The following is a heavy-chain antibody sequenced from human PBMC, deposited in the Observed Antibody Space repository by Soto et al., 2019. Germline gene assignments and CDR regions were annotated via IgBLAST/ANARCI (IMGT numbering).Heavy chain of an antibody. J-gene: IGHJ4*02. CDR3: TTSHAGELNN. V-gene: IGHV4-4*02. D-gene: IGHD1-7*01. Sequence: SETLSLTXAVSGGSISSSSWWTWVRQSPGKGLEWIGEIFESGATNYNPSLKSRLTMSVDKSKNQFSLNLSFLTAADTAVYFCTTSHAGELNNWGQGTLVTVSS. CDR1: GGSISSSSW. CDR2: IFESGAT.